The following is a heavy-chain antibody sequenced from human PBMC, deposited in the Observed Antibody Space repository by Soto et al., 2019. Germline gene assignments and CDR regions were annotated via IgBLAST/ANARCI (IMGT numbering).Heavy chain of an antibody. V-gene: IGHV1-18*01. Sequence: ASVKVSCKASGYTFTSYGITWVRQAPGQGLEWMGYIKEYNGNTNYAQKLQGRVTMTTDTSTSTAYMELRSLRSDDTAVYYCAREVFGVVINPWFDPWGQGTLVTVSS. CDR2: IKEYNGNT. D-gene: IGHD3-3*01. CDR3: AREVFGVVINPWFDP. J-gene: IGHJ5*02. CDR1: GYTFTSYG.